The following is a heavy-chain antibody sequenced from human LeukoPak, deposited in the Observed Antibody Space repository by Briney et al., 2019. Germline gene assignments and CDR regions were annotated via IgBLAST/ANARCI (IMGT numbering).Heavy chain of an antibody. J-gene: IGHJ4*02. CDR3: ARGGRYFDWLLPFDY. CDR1: GGPFSSYA. D-gene: IGHD3-9*01. V-gene: IGHV1-69*01. CDR2: IIPIFGTA. Sequence: SVKVSCKASGGPFSSYAISWVRQAPGQGLEWMGGIIPIFGTANYAQKFQGRVTITADESTSTAYMELSSLRSEDTAVYYCARGGRYFDWLLPFDYWGQGTLVTVSS.